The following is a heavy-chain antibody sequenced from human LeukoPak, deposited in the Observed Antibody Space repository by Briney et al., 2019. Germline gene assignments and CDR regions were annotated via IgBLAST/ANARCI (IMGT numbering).Heavy chain of an antibody. D-gene: IGHD4-17*01. CDR1: GGSFSGYY. J-gene: IGHJ5*02. CDR3: ARDAIDYGDNWFDP. CDR2: IYYSGST. V-gene: IGHV4-59*01. Sequence: PSETLSLTCAVYGGSFSGYYWSWIRQPPGKGLEWIGYIYYSGSTNYNPSLKSRVTISVDTSKNQFSLKLSSVTAADTAVYYCARDAIDYGDNWFDPWGQGTLVTVSS.